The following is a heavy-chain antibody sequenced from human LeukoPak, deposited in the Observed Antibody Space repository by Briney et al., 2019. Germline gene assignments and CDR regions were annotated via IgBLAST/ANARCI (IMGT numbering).Heavy chain of an antibody. CDR3: AKELGAAGRGSDY. D-gene: IGHD6-13*01. CDR2: ISGSGTST. CDR1: GFTFSTHA. V-gene: IGHV3-23*01. J-gene: IGHJ4*02. Sequence: PGGTLRLSCAVSGFTFSTHAMCWVRQTPGKGLEWVSAISGSGTSTYYADSVKGRFTISRDNSKNTLYLQMNSLRAEDTAVYYCAKELGAAGRGSDYWGQGTLVTVSS.